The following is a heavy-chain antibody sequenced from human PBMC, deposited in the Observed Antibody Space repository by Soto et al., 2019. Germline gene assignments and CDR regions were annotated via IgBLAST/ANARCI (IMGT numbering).Heavy chain of an antibody. CDR2: INSDGSST. V-gene: IGHV3-74*01. D-gene: IGHD4-17*01. CDR3: ARADYAHGWWFDP. CDR1: GFNFSSYW. J-gene: IGHJ5*02. Sequence: PGGSLILSCAASGFNFSSYWMHWVRQAPGKGLVWVSRINSDGSSTSYADSVKGRFTISRDNAKNTLYLQMNSLRAEDTAVYYCARADYAHGWWFDPWGQGTLVTVSS.